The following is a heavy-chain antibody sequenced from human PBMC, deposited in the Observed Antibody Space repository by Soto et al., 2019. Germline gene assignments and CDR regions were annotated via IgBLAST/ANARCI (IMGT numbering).Heavy chain of an antibody. CDR1: GFTFSSYA. V-gene: IGHV3-23*01. D-gene: IGHD2-15*01. J-gene: IGHJ5*02. Sequence: EVQLLESGGGLVQPGESLRLSCAASGFTFSSYAMTWVRQAPGKGLEWVSSISGSGDYTYFADSVKGRFTISRDNSKDTLYLQMSGLRVEDTAISYCAKDSRSHPQGWFDPWGQGTLVTVSS. CDR2: ISGSGDYT. CDR3: AKDSRSHPQGWFDP.